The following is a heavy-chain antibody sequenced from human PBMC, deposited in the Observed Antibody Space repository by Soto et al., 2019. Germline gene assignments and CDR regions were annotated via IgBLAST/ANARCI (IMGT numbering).Heavy chain of an antibody. V-gene: IGHV4-39*01. J-gene: IGHJ6*02. D-gene: IGHD3-10*01. CDR1: GGSISSSSYY. CDR2: IYYSGST. Sequence: SETLSLTCTVSGGSISSSSYYWGWIRQPPGKGLEWIGSIYYSGSTYYNPSLKSRVTISVDTSKNQFSLKLSSVTAADTAVYYCARHPDHVAWFGEFDMDVWGQGPTVT. CDR3: ARHPDHVAWFGEFDMDV.